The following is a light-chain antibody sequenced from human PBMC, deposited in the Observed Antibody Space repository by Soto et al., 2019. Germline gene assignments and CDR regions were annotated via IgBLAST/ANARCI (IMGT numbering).Light chain of an antibody. V-gene: IGKV1-12*01. CDR2: AGS. CDR1: QTISSC. Sequence: DIQMTQSPSSLSASVGDRVTITCRASQTISSCLAWYQQIAGKAPKLLVYAGSTLQSRVPSRFSGSGSGTEFTLTIISLQPEDFATYYCQQVYSCQSTFGEGTKVDI. J-gene: IGKJ4*01. CDR3: QQVYSCQST.